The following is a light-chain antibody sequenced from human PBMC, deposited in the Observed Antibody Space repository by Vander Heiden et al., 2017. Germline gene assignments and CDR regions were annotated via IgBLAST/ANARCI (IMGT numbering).Light chain of an antibody. V-gene: IGKV4-1*01. CDR3: QQYYTAPYT. J-gene: IGKJ2*01. CDR2: WAS. Sequence: DIVRTQPPDSLAVPLGERATIHCKSSQTVLYTSNNKNYLAWYQLKPGQPPKLLISWASTLESGVPDRFSGSGSGTDFTLTISSLQAEDVAVYYCQQYYTAPYTFGHGTKLEIK. CDR1: QTVLYTSNNKNY.